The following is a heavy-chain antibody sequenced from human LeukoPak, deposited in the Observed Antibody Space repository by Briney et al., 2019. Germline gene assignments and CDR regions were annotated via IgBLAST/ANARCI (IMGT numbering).Heavy chain of an antibody. CDR3: ARDRQSGWYFDADWFDP. CDR2: ISTYNGST. D-gene: IGHD6-19*01. J-gene: IGHJ5*02. CDR1: GYTFTSYG. V-gene: IGHV1-18*01. Sequence: GASVKVSCKASGYTFTSYGISWVRQAPGQGLEWMGWISTYNGSTNYAQKLQGRVTMTTDTSTSTAYMELRSLRSDDTAVYYCARDRQSGWYFDADWFDPWGQGTLVTVSS.